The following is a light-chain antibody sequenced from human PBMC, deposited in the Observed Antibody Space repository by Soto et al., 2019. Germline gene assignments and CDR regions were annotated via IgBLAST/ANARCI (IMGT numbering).Light chain of an antibody. CDR2: DVA. CDR3: CTFAGRYSYV. CDR1: SSDVGSYNF. Sequence: QSVLTQPRSVSGSPGQSVTISCTVTSSDVGSYNFVSWHQQHPGKAPKLMIYDVAKRPSGVPDRFSGSKSGNTASLTISGLQAEDEADYYCCTFAGRYSYVFGSGTKVTVL. V-gene: IGLV2-11*01. J-gene: IGLJ1*01.